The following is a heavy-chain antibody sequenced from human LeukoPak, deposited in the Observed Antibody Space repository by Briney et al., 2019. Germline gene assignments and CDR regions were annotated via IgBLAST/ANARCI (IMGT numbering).Heavy chain of an antibody. J-gene: IGHJ6*04. Sequence: PGGSPRLSCAASGFTFDDYAMHWVRQAPGKGLEWVSLISGDGGSTYYADSVKGRFTISRDNSKNSLYLQKNSLRTEDTALYYCANLRYYDFWSGYALDVWGKGTTVTVSS. CDR2: ISGDGGST. V-gene: IGHV3-43*02. CDR1: GFTFDDYA. CDR3: ANLRYYDFWSGYALDV. D-gene: IGHD3-3*01.